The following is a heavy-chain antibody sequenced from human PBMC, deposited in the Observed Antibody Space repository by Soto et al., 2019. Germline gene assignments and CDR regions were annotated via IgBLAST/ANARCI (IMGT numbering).Heavy chain of an antibody. J-gene: IGHJ6*02. Sequence: VKVDCKASGCPFISYAIIWVRQAPGQGLEWMGGIIPIFGTANYAQKFQCRVTITADESTSTAYMELSSLRSEDTAVYYCASLSINYDFWSGYPTDYYYGMDVCGQGTTVTVSS. CDR1: GCPFISYA. V-gene: IGHV1-69*01. D-gene: IGHD3-3*01. CDR3: ASLSINYDFWSGYPTDYYYGMDV. CDR2: IIPIFGTA.